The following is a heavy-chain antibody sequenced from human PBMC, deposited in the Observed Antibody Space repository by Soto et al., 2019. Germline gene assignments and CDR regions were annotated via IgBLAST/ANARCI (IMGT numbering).Heavy chain of an antibody. CDR3: ARVGGYNYFDH. V-gene: IGHV4-59*01. D-gene: IGHD5-12*01. J-gene: IGHJ4*02. CDR2: IYYTGNT. CDR1: GASISPFY. Sequence: ETLSLTCTVSGASISPFYWSWIRQPPGKGLEWIGYIYYTGNTNFNPSLESRVTISADTSKNQVSLKLSSVTTADTAVYFCARVGGYNYFDHWGQGTQVTVSS.